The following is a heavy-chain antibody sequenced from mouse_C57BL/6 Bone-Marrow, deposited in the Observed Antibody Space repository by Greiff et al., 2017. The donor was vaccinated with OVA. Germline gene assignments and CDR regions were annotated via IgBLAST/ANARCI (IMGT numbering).Heavy chain of an antibody. V-gene: IGHV5-6*02. Sequence: EVKLMESGGDLVKPGGSLQLSCAASGFTFSSYGMSWVRQTPDTRLEWVATISSGGSYTYYPASVKGRFTISRDNAKNTLYLQMSSLKSEDTAMYYCARRYSNYPGYFDYWGQGTTLTVSS. J-gene: IGHJ2*01. CDR2: ISSGGSYT. CDR1: GFTFSSYG. CDR3: ARRYSNYPGYFDY. D-gene: IGHD2-5*01.